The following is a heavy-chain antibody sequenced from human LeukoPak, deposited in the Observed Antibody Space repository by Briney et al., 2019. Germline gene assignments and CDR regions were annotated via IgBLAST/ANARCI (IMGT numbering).Heavy chain of an antibody. D-gene: IGHD5-24*01. CDR2: IYYSGST. V-gene: IGHV4-59*01. J-gene: IGHJ4*02. CDR1: GVSISSYY. Sequence: PSETLSLTCTVSGVSISSYYWSWIRQPPGKGLEWIGYIYYSGSTNYNPSLKSRVTISVDTSKNQFSLKLSSVTAADTAVYYCAREREGDFDYWGQGTLVTVSS. CDR3: AREREGDFDY.